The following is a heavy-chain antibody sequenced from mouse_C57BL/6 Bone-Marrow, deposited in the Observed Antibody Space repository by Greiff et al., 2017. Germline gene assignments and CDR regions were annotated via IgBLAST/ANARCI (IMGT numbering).Heavy chain of an antibody. CDR2: ISNGGGST. CDR1: GFTSSDYY. J-gene: IGHJ4*01. V-gene: IGHV5-12*01. CDR3: ARHDPDAMDY. Sequence: EVKLMESGGGLVQPGGSLKLSCAASGFTSSDYYMYWVRQTPEKRLEWVAYISNGGGSTYYPDTVKGRFTISRDNAKNTLYLQMSRLKSEDTAMYYCARHDPDAMDYWGQGTSVTVSS.